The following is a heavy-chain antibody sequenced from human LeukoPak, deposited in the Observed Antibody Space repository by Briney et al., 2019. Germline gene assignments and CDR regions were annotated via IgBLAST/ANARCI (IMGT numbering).Heavy chain of an antibody. CDR2: IYTSGST. CDR1: GGSISSYY. CDR3: ARASSGWYENPMNDAFDI. V-gene: IGHV4-4*07. J-gene: IGHJ3*02. D-gene: IGHD6-19*01. Sequence: SETLSLTCTVSGGSISSYYWSWIRQPAGKGLEWIGRIYTSGSTNYNPSLKSRVTMSVDTSKNQFSLKLSSVTAADTAVYYCARASSGWYENPMNDAFDIWGQGTMVTVSS.